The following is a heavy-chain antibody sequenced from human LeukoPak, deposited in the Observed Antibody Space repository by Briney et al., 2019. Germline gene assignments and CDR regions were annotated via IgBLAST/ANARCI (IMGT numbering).Heavy chain of an antibody. CDR1: GYTFTSYD. V-gene: IGHV1-8*01. CDR2: MNPNSGNT. J-gene: IGHJ6*02. D-gene: IGHD2-2*01. CDR3: ARRGSPYCSSTSCYFIFHYYYGMDV. Sequence: ASVKVSCKASGYTFTSYDINWVRQATGQGLEWMGWMNPNSGNTGYAQKFQGRVTMTRNTSKSTAYMELSSLRSEDTAVYYCARRGSPYCSSTSCYFIFHYYYGMDVWGQGTTVTVSS.